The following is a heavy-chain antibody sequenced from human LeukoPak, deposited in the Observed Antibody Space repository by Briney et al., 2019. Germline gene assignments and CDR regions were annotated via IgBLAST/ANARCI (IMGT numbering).Heavy chain of an antibody. CDR1: GFSLDTGGVR. J-gene: IGHJ4*02. Sequence: SGPTLVKPTQTLTLTCSFSGFSLDTGGVRVAWIRQPPGKALEWLALIYWDDDKRYNPSLKSRLTISKDTSKNGVVLTMTNMDPVDTGTYYCAQKGRAGTDFVHWGQGTLVTVSS. CDR3: AQKGRAGTDFVH. CDR2: IYWDDDK. V-gene: IGHV2-5*02.